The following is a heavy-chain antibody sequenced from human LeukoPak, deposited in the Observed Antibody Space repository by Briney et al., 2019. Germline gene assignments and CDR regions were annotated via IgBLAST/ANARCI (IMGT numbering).Heavy chain of an antibody. CDR1: GFTFSDYN. CDR2: ISRSGSTK. D-gene: IGHD2-15*01. Sequence: GGSLRLSCAASGFTFSDYNMRWIRQAPGKGLERVSSISRSGSTKYYADSVKGRFTISRDNAKNSLFLQMNSLRAEDTAVYYCARVLRYCSGGNCYSGGLGYMDVWGKGTTVTISS. V-gene: IGHV3-11*01. J-gene: IGHJ6*03. CDR3: ARVLRYCSGGNCYSGGLGYMDV.